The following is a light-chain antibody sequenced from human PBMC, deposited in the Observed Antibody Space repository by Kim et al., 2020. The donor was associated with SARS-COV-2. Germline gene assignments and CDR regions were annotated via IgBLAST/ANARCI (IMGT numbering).Light chain of an antibody. J-gene: IGLJ2*01. CDR2: DVS. Sequence: QSALTQPRSVSGSPGQSVTISCTGTSSDVGGYNYVSWYQQHPGKAPKLMIYDVSRRPSGVSNRFSGSKSGNTASLTISGLQAEDEAVYYCSSYSTTSTPVVFGGGTQLTVL. CDR3: SSYSTTSTPVV. CDR1: SSDVGGYNY. V-gene: IGLV2-11*01.